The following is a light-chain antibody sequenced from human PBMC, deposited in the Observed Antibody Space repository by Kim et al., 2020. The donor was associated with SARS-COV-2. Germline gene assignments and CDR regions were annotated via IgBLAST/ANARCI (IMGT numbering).Light chain of an antibody. CDR1: QSISDW. Sequence: SASVGDSVTITCRASQSISDWLAWYQQKPEKAPNLLIYKASTLESGVPSRFCGSGSGTEFSLTISSLQPDDFATYYCQHYNSYPYTFGQGTKLEI. CDR2: KAS. V-gene: IGKV1-5*03. J-gene: IGKJ2*01. CDR3: QHYNSYPYT.